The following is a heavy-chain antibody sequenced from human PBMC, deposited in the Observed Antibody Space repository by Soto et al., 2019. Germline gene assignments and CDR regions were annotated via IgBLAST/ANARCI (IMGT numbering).Heavy chain of an antibody. CDR2: MHPGDSNT. Sequence: PGESLKISCKGSGYNFTSFWIGWVRQMPRKGLEWMGIMHPGDSNTRYSPSFQGQVTISADKSITTAYLQWSSLKASDTAIYYCARWAGGFDYWGQGTLVTVSS. CDR1: GYNFTSFW. V-gene: IGHV5-51*01. J-gene: IGHJ4*02. CDR3: ARWAGGFDY.